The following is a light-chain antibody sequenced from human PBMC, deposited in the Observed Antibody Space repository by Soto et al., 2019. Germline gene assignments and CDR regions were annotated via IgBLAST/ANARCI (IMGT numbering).Light chain of an antibody. CDR2: EVN. CDR3: CSYAGSDTFL. Sequence: QSALTQPASVSGAPGQSITISCTGTSSDVGTYNLVSWHQRHPGKAPKLSIYEVNKRSSGVSNRFSGSKSGNTASLTISGLQAEDEADYYCCSYAGSDTFLFGGGTKLTV. V-gene: IGLV2-23*02. CDR1: SSDVGTYNL. J-gene: IGLJ3*02.